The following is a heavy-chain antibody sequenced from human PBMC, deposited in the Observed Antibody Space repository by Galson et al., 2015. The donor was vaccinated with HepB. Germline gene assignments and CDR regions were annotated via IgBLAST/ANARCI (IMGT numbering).Heavy chain of an antibody. CDR2: ISYDGNNK. V-gene: IGHV3-30*18. Sequence: SLRLSCAGSRFTFSKYGMHWVRQAPGKGLEWVAVISYDGNNKYYADSVKGRFTISRDNSKNTLYLQMNSLRAEDTAVYYCAKSEYQLPPVYYYYMDVWGKGTTVTVSS. D-gene: IGHD2-2*01. CDR3: AKSEYQLPPVYYYYMDV. J-gene: IGHJ6*03. CDR1: RFTFSKYG.